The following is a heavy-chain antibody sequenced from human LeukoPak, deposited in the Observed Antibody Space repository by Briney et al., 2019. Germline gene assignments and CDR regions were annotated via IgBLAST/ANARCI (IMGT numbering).Heavy chain of an antibody. Sequence: PGRSLRLSCAASGFTFSSYGMHWVHQAPGKGLEWVAVISYDGSNKYYADSVKGRFTISRDNSKNTLYLQMNSLRAEDTAVYYCAKIRGVYYYYYGMDVWGKGTTVTVSS. CDR2: ISYDGSNK. V-gene: IGHV3-30*18. CDR3: AKIRGVYYYYYGMDV. CDR1: GFTFSSYG. J-gene: IGHJ6*04. D-gene: IGHD3-3*01.